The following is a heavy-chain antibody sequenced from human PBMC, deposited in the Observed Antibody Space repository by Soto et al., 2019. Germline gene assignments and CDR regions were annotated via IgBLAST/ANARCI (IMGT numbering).Heavy chain of an antibody. D-gene: IGHD1-1*01. J-gene: IGHJ4*02. CDR2: IRQDGSEK. CDR3: ASVDDLRPSVH. V-gene: IGHV3-7*01. CDR1: GFTFSSFW. Sequence: DVQLVESGEGLVQPGGSLRLSCAASGFTFSSFWMSWVRQAPGKGLEWVANIRQDGSEKSYVDSVKGRFTISRDNAKNSLFLQMNSLRAEDTAVYYCASVDDLRPSVHWGQGILVTVSS.